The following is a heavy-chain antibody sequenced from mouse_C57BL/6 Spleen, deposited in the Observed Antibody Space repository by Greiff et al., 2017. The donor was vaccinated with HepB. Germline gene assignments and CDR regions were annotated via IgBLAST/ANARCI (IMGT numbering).Heavy chain of an antibody. J-gene: IGHJ1*03. CDR1: GYTFTDYN. CDR3: ARRGYSNYEGYFDV. CDR2: INPNNGGT. D-gene: IGHD2-5*01. V-gene: IGHV1-18*01. Sequence: EVQLQQSGPELVKPGASVKIPCKASGYTFTDYNMDWVKQSHGKSLEWIGDINPNNGGTIYNQKFKGKATLTVDKSSSTAYMELRSLTSEDTAVYYGARRGYSNYEGYFDVWGTGTTVTVSS.